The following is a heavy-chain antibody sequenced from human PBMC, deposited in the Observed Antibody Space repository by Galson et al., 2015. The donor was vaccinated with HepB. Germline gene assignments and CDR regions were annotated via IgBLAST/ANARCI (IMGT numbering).Heavy chain of an antibody. CDR3: ARDRDSYYYDSSGGHWFDP. D-gene: IGHD3-22*01. V-gene: IGHV1-69*13. J-gene: IGHJ5*02. CDR2: IIPIFGTA. Sequence: SVKVSCKASGGTFSSYAVSWVRQAPGQGLEWMGGIIPIFGTASYAQKFQGRVTITADESTSTAYMELSSLRSEDTAVYYCARDRDSYYYDSSGGHWFDPWGQGTLVTVSS. CDR1: GGTFSSYA.